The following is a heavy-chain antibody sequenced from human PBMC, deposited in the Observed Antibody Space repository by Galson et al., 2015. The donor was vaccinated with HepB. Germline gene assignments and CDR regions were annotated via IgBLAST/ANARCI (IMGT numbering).Heavy chain of an antibody. V-gene: IGHV3-33*01. CDR3: ARGAGYFDY. CDR1: GFTFNNYG. J-gene: IGHJ4*02. Sequence: LRLSCAASGFTFNNYGMHWVRQAPGKGLEWVAVIWYDGSNKYYADSVKGRFTISRDNSKNTLYLQMNSLRAEDTAVYYCARGAGYFDYWGQGTLVTVSS. D-gene: IGHD3-10*01. CDR2: IWYDGSNK.